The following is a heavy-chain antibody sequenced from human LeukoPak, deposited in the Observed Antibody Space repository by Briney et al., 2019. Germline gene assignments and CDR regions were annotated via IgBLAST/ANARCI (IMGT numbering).Heavy chain of an antibody. J-gene: IGHJ4*02. CDR1: GYIFTGYY. Sequence: GASVKVSCKASGYIFTGYYMHWVRQAPGQGLEWMGWINPNSGGTNYAQKFQGRVTMTRDTSISTAYMELSRLRSDDTAVYYCARDLTYYDFWSGYPLAVFWGQGTLVTVSS. CDR3: ARDLTYYDFWSGYPLAVF. V-gene: IGHV1-2*02. D-gene: IGHD3-3*01. CDR2: INPNSGGT.